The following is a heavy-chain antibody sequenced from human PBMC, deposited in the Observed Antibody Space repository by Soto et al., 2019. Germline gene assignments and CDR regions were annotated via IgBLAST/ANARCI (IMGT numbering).Heavy chain of an antibody. Sequence: GGSLRLSCAASGFTFSTYEFNWVRQAPGRGLEWISYISVSGNIIKYADSVKGRFTISRDNAENSLHLHMSSLRVDDTAVYFCVRDIMRASAADSLDYWGQGTQVTVSS. CDR2: ISVSGNII. CDR3: VRDIMRASAADSLDY. D-gene: IGHD6-13*01. J-gene: IGHJ4*02. V-gene: IGHV3-48*03. CDR1: GFTFSTYE.